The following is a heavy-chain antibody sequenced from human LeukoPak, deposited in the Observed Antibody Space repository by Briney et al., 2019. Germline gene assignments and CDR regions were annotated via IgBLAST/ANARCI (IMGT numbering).Heavy chain of an antibody. CDR2: IYPGDSDT. CDR3: ARSPRLLWFGEYHYGMDV. J-gene: IGHJ6*02. V-gene: IGHV5-51*01. CDR1: GYSVTSYW. Sequence: GESLKISCKGSGYSVTSYWIGWVRQMPGKGLEWMGIIYPGDSDTRYSPSFQGQVTISADKSISTAYLQWSSLKASDTAMYYCARSPRLLWFGEYHYGMDVWGQGTTVTVSS. D-gene: IGHD3-10*01.